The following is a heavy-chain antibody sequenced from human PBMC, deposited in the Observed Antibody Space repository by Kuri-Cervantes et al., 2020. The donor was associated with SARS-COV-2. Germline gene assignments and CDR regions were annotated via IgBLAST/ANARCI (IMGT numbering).Heavy chain of an antibody. Sequence: SETLSLTCTVSGGSISSYYWSWIRQPPGKGLEWIGYIYYSGSTNYNPSLKSRVTISVDTSKNQFSLKLSSVTAADTAVYYCARVIAAAGTCYFDYWGQGTLVTVSS. J-gene: IGHJ4*02. CDR1: GGSISSYY. CDR2: IYYSGST. CDR3: ARVIAAAGTCYFDY. V-gene: IGHV4-59*01. D-gene: IGHD6-13*01.